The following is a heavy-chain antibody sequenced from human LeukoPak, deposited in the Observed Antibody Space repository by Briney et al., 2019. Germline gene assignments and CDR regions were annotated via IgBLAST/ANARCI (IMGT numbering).Heavy chain of an antibody. J-gene: IGHJ4*02. CDR3: ARVDLLTGYYFFDY. Sequence: ASVKVSCKASGYTFTDYYIHWVRQAPGQGLEWMAWIDPNSGATNYAQKFQGRITMTRDTSISTAYMELRSLGSDETAVYYCARVDLLTGYYFFDYWGQGTLVTVSS. V-gene: IGHV1-2*02. CDR1: GYTFTDYY. CDR2: IDPNSGAT. D-gene: IGHD3-9*01.